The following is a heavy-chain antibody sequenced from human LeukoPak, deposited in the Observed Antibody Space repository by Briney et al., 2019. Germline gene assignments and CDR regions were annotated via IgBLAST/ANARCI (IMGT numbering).Heavy chain of an antibody. Sequence: ASVKVSCKASVGTFSSYAISWGRQAPGQGLEWMGRIIPIFGTANYAQKFQGRVTITADKSTSTAYMELSSLRSEDTAVYYCARSYSNYDYYYYYMDVWGKGTTVTVSS. V-gene: IGHV1-69*06. D-gene: IGHD4-11*01. J-gene: IGHJ6*03. CDR3: ARSYSNYDYYYYYMDV. CDR2: IIPIFGTA. CDR1: VGTFSSYA.